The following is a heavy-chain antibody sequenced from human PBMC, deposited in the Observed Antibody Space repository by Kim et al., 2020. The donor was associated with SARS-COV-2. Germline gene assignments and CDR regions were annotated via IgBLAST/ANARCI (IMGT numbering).Heavy chain of an antibody. CDR3: ARESGQMVVVVVAPYYDYYMDL. D-gene: IGHD2-15*01. CDR1: GGSFSGYY. V-gene: IGHV4-34*01. CDR2: INHSGST. J-gene: IGHJ6*03. Sequence: SETLSLTCAVYGGSFSGYYWSWIRQPPGKGLEWIGEINHSGSTNYNPSLKSRVTISVDTSKNQFSLKLSSVTAADTAVYYCARESGQMVVVVVAPYYDYYMDLWGEGPAVTVS.